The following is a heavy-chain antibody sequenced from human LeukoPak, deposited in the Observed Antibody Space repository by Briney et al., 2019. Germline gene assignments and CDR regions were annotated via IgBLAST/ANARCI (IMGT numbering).Heavy chain of an antibody. CDR1: GFTFRNHA. Sequence: GGSLRLSCAASGFTFRNHAMCWVRQAPGKGLEWVSGITGSGVSTYYADSVKGRFTISRDNSKNTLYLQMNSLRAEGTAVYYCAKDRGYGSGSYIFDYWGQGTLVTVSS. CDR3: AKDRGYGSGSYIFDY. J-gene: IGHJ4*02. D-gene: IGHD3-10*01. CDR2: ITGSGVST. V-gene: IGHV3-23*01.